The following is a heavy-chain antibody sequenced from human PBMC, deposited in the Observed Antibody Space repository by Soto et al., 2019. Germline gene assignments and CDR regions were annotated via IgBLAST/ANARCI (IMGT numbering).Heavy chain of an antibody. CDR1: GFTFSSPG. CDR2: VSYDGNDK. Sequence: LRLSCSASGFTFSSPGMHWVRQAPGKGLEWVAGVSYDGNDKYYADSVKGRFTISRDNSKNTLYLQMNSLRAEDTAVYYCAKDLEAYIDYWGQGTLVTVSS. V-gene: IGHV3-30*18. CDR3: AKDLEAYIDY. J-gene: IGHJ4*02.